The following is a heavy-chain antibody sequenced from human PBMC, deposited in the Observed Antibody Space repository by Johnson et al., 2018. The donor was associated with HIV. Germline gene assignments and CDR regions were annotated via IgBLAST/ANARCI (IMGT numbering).Heavy chain of an antibody. CDR2: IYSGGST. CDR3: ASTGSGSDDAFDI. J-gene: IGHJ3*02. V-gene: IGHV3-66*02. CDR1: GFTVSSNY. Sequence: VQLVESGGGLVQPGRSLRLSCAASGFTVSSNYMRWVRQAPGKGLEWVSVIYSGGSTYSADSVQGRFTISRDNSKNTLYLQMNSLRAEDTAVYYCASTGSGSDDAFDIWGQGTMVTVSS. D-gene: IGHD3-10*01.